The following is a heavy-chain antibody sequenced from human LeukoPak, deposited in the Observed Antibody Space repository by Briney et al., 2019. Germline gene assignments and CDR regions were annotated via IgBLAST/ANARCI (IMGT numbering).Heavy chain of an antibody. J-gene: IGHJ5*02. CDR2: LSYDGSDR. Sequence: PGRSLRLSCAASGFTLTDYGIHWVRQAPGKGLEWVAVLSYDGSDRYYADSVNGRFTISRDISSDTVSLQMNSLRVEDTAVYFRARDRINMMVLVHDSGLDLWGQGTLVTVSS. D-gene: IGHD3-22*01. CDR3: ARDRINMMVLVHDSGLDL. CDR1: GFTLTDYG. V-gene: IGHV3-30*01.